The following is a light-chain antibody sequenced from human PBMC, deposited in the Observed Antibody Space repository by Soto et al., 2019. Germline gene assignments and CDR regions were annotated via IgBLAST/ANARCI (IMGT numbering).Light chain of an antibody. V-gene: IGLV2-14*01. Sequence: QSALTQPASVSGSPGQSITISCTGTSSDVGGYNYVSWYQQHPGKAPKLLISVVSNRPSGVSNRFSGSKSGNTASLTISGLQAEDEADYYCSSYTSSTIPVFGGGTKLTVL. J-gene: IGLJ2*01. CDR3: SSYTSSTIPV. CDR1: SSDVGGYNY. CDR2: VVS.